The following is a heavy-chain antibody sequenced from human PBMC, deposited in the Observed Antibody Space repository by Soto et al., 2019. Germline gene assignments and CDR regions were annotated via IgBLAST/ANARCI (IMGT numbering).Heavy chain of an antibody. J-gene: IGHJ4*02. CDR3: ATGVIWIGYFTVDS. CDR2: FIPAYRTL. D-gene: IGHD3-3*01. Sequence: QGLLVQSGAEVKKPGSSVKISCKASGGSFGNSAINWVRQTPGQGLEWLGGFIPAYRTLNFAQKFKGRVTITADESTGTAFMTLSGLASNDTAVYYCATGVIWIGYFTVDSWGQGTRVTVSS. V-gene: IGHV1-69*01. CDR1: GGSFGNSA.